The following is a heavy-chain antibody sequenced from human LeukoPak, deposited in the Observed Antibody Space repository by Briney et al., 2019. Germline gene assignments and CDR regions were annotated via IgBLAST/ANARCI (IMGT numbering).Heavy chain of an antibody. D-gene: IGHD2-15*01. Sequence: PGRSLRPSWAAAGFTFDDYAIHWVRHAAGKGLEWVSGISWNSGSIGYADSVKGRFSISRDNAKNSLYLQMNSLRAEDTALYFCAKDIEVVGYSEVAFDYWGQGTLVTVSS. J-gene: IGHJ4*02. CDR3: AKDIEVVGYSEVAFDY. V-gene: IGHV3-9*01. CDR2: ISWNSGSI. CDR1: GFTFDDYA.